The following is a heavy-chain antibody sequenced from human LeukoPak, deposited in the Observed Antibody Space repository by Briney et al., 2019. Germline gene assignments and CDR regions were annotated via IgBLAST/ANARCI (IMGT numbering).Heavy chain of an antibody. CDR3: ARDGAGYSSSWLFDY. Sequence: SVKVSCKASGGTFSSYAISWVRQAPGQGLEWRGGMIPIFGTANYAQKFQARVTITADKSTSTAYMELSTLRPEDTAVYYCARDGAGYSSSWLFDYWGQGTLVTVSS. J-gene: IGHJ4*02. V-gene: IGHV1-69*06. D-gene: IGHD6-13*01. CDR2: MIPIFGTA. CDR1: GGTFSSYA.